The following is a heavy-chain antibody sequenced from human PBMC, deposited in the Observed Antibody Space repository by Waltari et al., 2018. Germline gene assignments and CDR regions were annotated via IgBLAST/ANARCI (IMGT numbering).Heavy chain of an antibody. CDR3: ARESYDILTGYRDYYYYYMDV. Sequence: QVQLQESGPGLVKPSQTLSLTCTVSGGSISSGSYSWSWIRQPAGKGLGWIGRIYTSGSTNYNPSLKSRVTISVDTSKNQFSLKLSSVTAADTAVYYCARESYDILTGYRDYYYYYMDVWGKGTTVTVSS. D-gene: IGHD3-9*01. J-gene: IGHJ6*03. CDR2: IYTSGST. CDR1: GGSISSGSYS. V-gene: IGHV4-61*02.